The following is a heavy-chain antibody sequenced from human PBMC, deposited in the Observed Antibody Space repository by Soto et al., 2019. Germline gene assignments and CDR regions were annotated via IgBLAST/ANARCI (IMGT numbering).Heavy chain of an antibody. V-gene: IGHV4-4*07. J-gene: IGHJ5*02. CDR2: VQMSGTT. CDR3: AKDRLTMRRFDP. Sequence: QVRLQESGPGLVKPSETLSLTCAVSGASVRCYHWSWIRQAAGKGLEWIGRVQMSGTTNYNPSLKTRVTMSLDTSKNEFSHRMTSVTAADTAVYFCAKDRLTMRRFDPWGQGILVTVSS. D-gene: IGHD1-1*01. CDR1: GASVRCYH.